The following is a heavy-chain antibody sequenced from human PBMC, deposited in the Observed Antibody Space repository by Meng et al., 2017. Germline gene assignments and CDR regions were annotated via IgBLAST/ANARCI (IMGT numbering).Heavy chain of an antibody. D-gene: IGHD3-10*01. CDR1: WFSLSSSGVG. Sequence: ITFNGSGPPVVKPTQTLTLTCIFSWFSLSSSGVGVGWIRQPPGKALEWLALIYWDDDKRYSPSLKSRLTITKDTSKNQVVLTMTNMDPVDTAAYYCAHRRDYYGSGNHFDYWGQGTLVTVSS. CDR3: AHRRDYYGSGNHFDY. CDR2: IYWDDDK. V-gene: IGHV2-5*02. J-gene: IGHJ4*02.